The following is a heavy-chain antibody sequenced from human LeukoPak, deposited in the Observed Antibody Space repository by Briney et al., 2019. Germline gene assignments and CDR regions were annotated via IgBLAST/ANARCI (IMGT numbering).Heavy chain of an antibody. CDR2: ISWDSGAI. CDR1: GFTFDGYA. Sequence: GGSLRLSCAASGFTFDGYAMHWVRQAPGKGLEWVSGISWDSGAIGYADSVKGRFTISRDNAKNSLYLQVDSLRAEDTALYYCAKDYGGNHWFDYWGQGTLVTVSS. J-gene: IGHJ4*02. CDR3: AKDYGGNHWFDY. D-gene: IGHD4-23*01. V-gene: IGHV3-9*01.